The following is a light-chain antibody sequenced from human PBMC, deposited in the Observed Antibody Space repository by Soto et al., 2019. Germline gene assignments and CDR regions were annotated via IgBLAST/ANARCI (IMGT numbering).Light chain of an antibody. J-gene: IGKJ5*01. CDR3: QQRSNWPPIT. Sequence: ELVLTQSPGALSLSPGERATLSGRASQSVSSYLAWYQQKPGQAHRLLLYDASNRATGIPARFSGSGSGTDFTPTISSLEPEDFAVYYCQQRSNWPPITFGQGTRLEI. CDR1: QSVSSY. V-gene: IGKV3-11*01. CDR2: DAS.